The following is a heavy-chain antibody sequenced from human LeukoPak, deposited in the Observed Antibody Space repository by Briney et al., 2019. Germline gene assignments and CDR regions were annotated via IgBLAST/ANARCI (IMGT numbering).Heavy chain of an antibody. CDR2: IDSTSTYI. J-gene: IGHJ4*02. CDR1: GFTFSSYT. V-gene: IGHV3-21*01. Sequence: GGSLRLSCAASGFTFSSYTINWVRQAPGKGLEWVSSIDSTSTYIYYADSVKGRFTISRDNAKSSLYLQMNSLRAEDTAVYYCARQCSITSCLWGQGTLVTVSS. CDR3: ARQCSITSCL. D-gene: IGHD2-2*01.